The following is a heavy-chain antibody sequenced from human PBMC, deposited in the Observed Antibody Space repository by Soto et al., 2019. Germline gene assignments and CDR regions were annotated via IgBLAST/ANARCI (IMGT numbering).Heavy chain of an antibody. CDR2: ISTTGNT. V-gene: IGHV4-4*07. D-gene: IGHD1-7*01. Sequence: TSETLSLTCTVSGDTITSFSWNWIRQSAGKGLEWIGRISTTGNTHYNPSLESRVTMSLDTSKNQFSLELTSVTAADTAVYYCEGESGENWSYEAYWGQGTLVPVSS. CDR3: EGESGENWSYEAY. CDR1: GDTITSFS. J-gene: IGHJ4*02.